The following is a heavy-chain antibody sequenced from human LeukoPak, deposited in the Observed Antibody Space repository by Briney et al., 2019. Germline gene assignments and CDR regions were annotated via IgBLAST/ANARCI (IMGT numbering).Heavy chain of an antibody. Sequence: GGSLRLSCAASGFTFSISWMSWVRPAPGGGLEWVANIKQDGGEKNYVDSVKGRFTISRDNAKDLLYLQMNSLRVEETAMYYCAWYSRSSEAYGGQGTLVTVPS. J-gene: IGHJ4*02. V-gene: IGHV3-7*01. CDR2: IKQDGGEK. CDR1: GFTFSISW. CDR3: AWYSRSSEAY. D-gene: IGHD6-6*01.